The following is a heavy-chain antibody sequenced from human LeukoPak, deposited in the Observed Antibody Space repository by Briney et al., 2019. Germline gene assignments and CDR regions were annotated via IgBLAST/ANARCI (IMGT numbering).Heavy chain of an antibody. CDR1: GYTFTSYD. J-gene: IGHJ5*02. CDR3: ARTGAIRTRIWFDP. D-gene: IGHD2-2*02. CDR2: MNPNSGNT. Sequence: GASVKVSCKASGYTFTSYDINWVRQATGQGLEWMGWMNPNSGNTGYAQRFQGRVTMTRNTSISTAYMELSGLRSEDTAVYYCARTGAIRTRIWFDPWGQGTLVTVSS. V-gene: IGHV1-8*01.